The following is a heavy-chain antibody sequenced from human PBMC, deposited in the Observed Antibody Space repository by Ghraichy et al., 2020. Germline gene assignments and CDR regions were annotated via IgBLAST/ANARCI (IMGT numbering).Heavy chain of an antibody. Sequence: SVKVSCAASEGSFTTYAIHWVRQAPGEGLEYLGKIIPHLDQPSYAQKFQGRLTITADKATTTAYMELSSLRSEDTAVYYCARRTYYFYYGLDIWGQGTTVTVSS. CDR3: ARRTYYFYYGLDI. V-gene: IGHV1-69*04. D-gene: IGHD3/OR15-3a*01. CDR2: IIPHLDQP. CDR1: EGSFTTYA. J-gene: IGHJ6*02.